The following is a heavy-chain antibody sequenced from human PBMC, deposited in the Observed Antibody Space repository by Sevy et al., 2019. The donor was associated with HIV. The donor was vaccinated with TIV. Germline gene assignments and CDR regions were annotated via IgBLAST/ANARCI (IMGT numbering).Heavy chain of an antibody. Sequence: GGCLRLSCAASGFTFSNYWMHWVRQVPGKGPTWVSNIRGDGTTTVYADSVKGRFTISRDNAKNTLYLQMNNLRAEIMATYYCARYAYDSNFDYWGQGTLVTVSS. D-gene: IGHD3-16*01. J-gene: IGHJ4*02. CDR1: GFTFSNYW. V-gene: IGHV3-74*01. CDR3: ARYAYDSNFDY. CDR2: IRGDGTTT.